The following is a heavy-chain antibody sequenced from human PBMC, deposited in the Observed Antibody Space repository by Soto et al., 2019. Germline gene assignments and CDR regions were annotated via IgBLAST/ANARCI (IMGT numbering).Heavy chain of an antibody. CDR1: EGTFSNYP. D-gene: IGHD1-1*01. J-gene: IGHJ4*02. V-gene: IGHV1-69*13. CDR3: ARPRTVATTKGYDF. Sequence: SVKVSCKASEGTFSNYPIAWVRQAPGQGLEWVGAIVPIFGTTNYAQNFQGRVTLTADESASTAYMELSSLTSADTALYYCARPRTVATTKGYDFWGQGTQVTVSS. CDR2: IVPIFGTT.